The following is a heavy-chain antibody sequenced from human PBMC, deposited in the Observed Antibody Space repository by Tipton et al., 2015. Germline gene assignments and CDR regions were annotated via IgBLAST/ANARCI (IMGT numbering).Heavy chain of an antibody. CDR3: ANGAAPCGGDCYSSLDS. CDR2: ISHDGSND. J-gene: IGHJ4*02. V-gene: IGHV3-30*18. CDR1: GFTFSSYD. Sequence: SLRLSCAASGFTFSSYDMHWVRRAPAKGLEWVGFISHDGSNDYYADSVKGRFTISRDNSKNTLYLQMNGLRAEDTAVYYCANGAAPCGGDCYSSLDSWGQGTLVTVSS. D-gene: IGHD2-21*02.